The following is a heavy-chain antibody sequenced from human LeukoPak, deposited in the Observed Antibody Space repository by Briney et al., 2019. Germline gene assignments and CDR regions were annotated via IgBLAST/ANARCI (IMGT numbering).Heavy chain of an antibody. J-gene: IGHJ5*02. CDR1: GFTFSSYA. CDR2: ISGSGGST. V-gene: IGHV3-23*01. Sequence: GSLRLSCAASGFTFSSYAMSWVRQAPGKGLEWVSVISGSGGSTYYADSVKGRFTISRDNSRNTLYLQMNSLRAEDTAVYYCAKGPGVAVADDNWFDPWGQGTLVTVSS. CDR3: AKGPGVAVADDNWFDP. D-gene: IGHD6-19*01.